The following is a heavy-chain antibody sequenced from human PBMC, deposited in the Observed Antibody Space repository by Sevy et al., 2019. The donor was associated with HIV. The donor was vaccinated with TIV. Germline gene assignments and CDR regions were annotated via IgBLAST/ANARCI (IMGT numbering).Heavy chain of an antibody. Sequence: KQSQSLSLTCAISGDSVSNINAAWNWIRQSPSRGLEWLGRTYYRSKWYNDYAVSVKGRITINPDTSKNQFSLQLNSVTPEDTALYYCARDDLPYSGSPTCLHYYYGMDVWGQGTTVTVSS. J-gene: IGHJ6*02. V-gene: IGHV6-1*01. CDR2: TYYRSKWYN. CDR1: GDSVSNINAA. D-gene: IGHD1-26*01. CDR3: ARDDLPYSGSPTCLHYYYGMDV.